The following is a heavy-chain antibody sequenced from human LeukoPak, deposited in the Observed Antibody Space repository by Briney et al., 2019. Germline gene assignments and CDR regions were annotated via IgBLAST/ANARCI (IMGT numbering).Heavy chain of an antibody. D-gene: IGHD6-19*01. CDR2: IYTSGST. Sequence: SQTLSLTCTVSGGSISSGSYYWSWIRQPAGKGLEWIGRIYTSGSTNYNPSLKSRVTISVDTSKNQFSLKLSSVTAADTAVYYCARGQWLVPYYFDYWGQGTLVTVSS. J-gene: IGHJ4*02. CDR3: ARGQWLVPYYFDY. CDR1: GGSISSGSYY. V-gene: IGHV4-61*02.